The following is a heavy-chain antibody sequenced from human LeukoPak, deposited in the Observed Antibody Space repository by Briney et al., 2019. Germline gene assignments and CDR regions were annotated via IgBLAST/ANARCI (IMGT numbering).Heavy chain of an antibody. Sequence: ASVKVSCKASGGTFSAYAISWVRQAPGQGLEWLGGIIPTRSTPDCAQKFQGRATITADASANTAYMELSSLTSEDTAVYFCAGGVFYFASGTYRPQTDYYYYMDFWGKGTTVTVSS. CDR2: IIPTRSTP. D-gene: IGHD3-10*01. CDR1: GGTFSAYA. J-gene: IGHJ6*03. CDR3: AGGVFYFASGTYRPQTDYYYYMDF. V-gene: IGHV1-69*13.